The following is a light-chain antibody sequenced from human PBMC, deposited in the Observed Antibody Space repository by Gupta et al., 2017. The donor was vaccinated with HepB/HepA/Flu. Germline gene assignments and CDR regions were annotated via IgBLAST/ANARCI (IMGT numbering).Light chain of an antibody. CDR2: SAS. Sequence: EVVLAQSPVTLCLTPGERATLSCRASESIGSNLAWYQQKPGQAPRLLIYSASKRPTDIAPRFSGSGSCTDFTLTITSLEPEDFALYYCQQRSSWPPFAFGPGTKVDF. V-gene: IGKV3-11*01. CDR3: QQRSSWPPFA. J-gene: IGKJ3*01. CDR1: ESIGSN.